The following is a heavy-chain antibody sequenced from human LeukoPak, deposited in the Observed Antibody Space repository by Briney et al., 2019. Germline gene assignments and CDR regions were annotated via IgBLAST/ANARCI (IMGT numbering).Heavy chain of an antibody. CDR1: GFTFSSYG. J-gene: IGHJ4*02. CDR2: ISYDGSNK. V-gene: IGHV3-30*18. Sequence: TGGSLKLSCAASGFTFSSYGMHWVRQAPGKGLEWVAVISYDGSNKYYADSVKGRFTISRDNSKNTLYLQMNSLRAEDTAVYYCAKGKTWIQLWSPFDYWGQGTLVTVSS. CDR3: AKGKTWIQLWSPFDY. D-gene: IGHD5-18*01.